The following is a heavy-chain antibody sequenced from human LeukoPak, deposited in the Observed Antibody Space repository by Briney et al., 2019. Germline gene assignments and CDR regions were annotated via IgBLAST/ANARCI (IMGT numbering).Heavy chain of an antibody. Sequence: SETLSLTCAVYGGSFSGYYWSWIRQPPAKGLEWIGEINHSGSTNYNPSLKSRVTISVDTSKNQFSLKLSSVTAADKAVYYCARAPGYAVTTKGWFDPWGQGTLVTVSS. CDR1: GGSFSGYY. J-gene: IGHJ5*02. CDR2: INHSGST. CDR3: ARAPGYAVTTKGWFDP. V-gene: IGHV4-34*01. D-gene: IGHD4-17*01.